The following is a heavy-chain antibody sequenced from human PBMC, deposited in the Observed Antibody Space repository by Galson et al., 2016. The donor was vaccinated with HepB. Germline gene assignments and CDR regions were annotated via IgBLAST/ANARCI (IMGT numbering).Heavy chain of an antibody. D-gene: IGHD2/OR15-2a*01. CDR1: PINLNTYA. CDR3: AKDRSGRFYFPSGDFDY. J-gene: IGHJ4*02. Sequence: SLRLSCAASPINLNTYAMSWVRQAPGKGLEWVSGISGSGGSTFYADSVKGRFTISRDNSKNPVFLQMNSLRAEDTAVYYCAKDRSGRFYFPSGDFDYWGQGALVTVSS. CDR2: ISGSGGST. V-gene: IGHV3-23*01.